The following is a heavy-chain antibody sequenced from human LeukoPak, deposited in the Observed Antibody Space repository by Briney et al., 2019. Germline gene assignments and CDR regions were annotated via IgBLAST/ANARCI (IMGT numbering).Heavy chain of an antibody. CDR1: GFSFSSYW. CDR3: ARDHAFSYYYYYMDV. Sequence: GGSLRLSCAGSGFSFSSYWMSWVRQAPGKGLEWVANINQDGSEKYYVDSVKGRFTISSDSAKNSLFLQMNSLRADDTAVYYCARDHAFSYYYYYMDVWGKGTTVTVSS. D-gene: IGHD3-3*01. CDR2: INQDGSEK. V-gene: IGHV3-7*01. J-gene: IGHJ6*03.